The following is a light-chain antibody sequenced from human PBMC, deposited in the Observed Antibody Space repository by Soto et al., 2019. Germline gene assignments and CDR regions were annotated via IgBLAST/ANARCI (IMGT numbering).Light chain of an antibody. Sequence: EIVLTQSPGTLSLSPGERASLSCGASQSLNNRYLAWYQQKPGQAPRLLMYDASNRATGIPDRFSGSGSGTDFTLTISRLEPEDFAVYYCQHYSNTPWTFGQGTKVEIK. CDR3: QHYSNTPWT. CDR1: QSLNNRY. V-gene: IGKV3-20*01. CDR2: DAS. J-gene: IGKJ1*01.